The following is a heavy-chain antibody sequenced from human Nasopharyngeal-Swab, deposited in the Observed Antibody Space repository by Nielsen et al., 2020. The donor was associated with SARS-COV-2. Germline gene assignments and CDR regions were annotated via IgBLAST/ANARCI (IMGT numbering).Heavy chain of an antibody. J-gene: IGHJ6*03. CDR2: IIPIFGTA. Sequence: SVNVSCKASGGTLSSYAISWVRQAPAQGLEGLGGIIPIFGTANYVQKFQGRVTITADKSTSTAYMELSSLRSEDTAVYYCARGASWAIAAVSYYYYYYMDVWGKGTTVTVSS. CDR1: GGTLSSYA. CDR3: ARGASWAIAAVSYYYYYYMDV. D-gene: IGHD6-13*01. V-gene: IGHV1-69*06.